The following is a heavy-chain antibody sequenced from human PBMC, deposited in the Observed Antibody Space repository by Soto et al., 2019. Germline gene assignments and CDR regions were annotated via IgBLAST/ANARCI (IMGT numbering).Heavy chain of an antibody. Sequence: QVQLVQSGAEVKKPGASVKVSCKASGYTFTSYYMHWVRQAPGQGLEWMGIINPSGGSTSYAQKFQGRVTMTRDTSTSTVYMELSSLRSEDTAVYYCARDRYCSGGSCYKGSVYYYYGMDVWGQGTTVTVSS. J-gene: IGHJ6*02. V-gene: IGHV1-46*01. CDR3: ARDRYCSGGSCYKGSVYYYYGMDV. CDR1: GYTFTSYY. D-gene: IGHD2-15*01. CDR2: INPSGGST.